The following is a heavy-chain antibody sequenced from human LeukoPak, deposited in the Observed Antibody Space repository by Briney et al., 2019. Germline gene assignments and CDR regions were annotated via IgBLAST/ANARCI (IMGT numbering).Heavy chain of an antibody. CDR1: GGSISSGGYS. CDR2: IYHSGST. D-gene: IGHD6-13*01. V-gene: IGHV4-30-2*01. J-gene: IGHJ4*02. Sequence: SQTLSLTCAVSGGSISSGGYSWSWIRQPPGKGLEWIGYIYHSGSTYYNPSLKSRVTISVDRSKNQFSLKLSSVTAADTAVYYCASQKSGNRRIAAAGSFDYWGQGTLVTVSS. CDR3: ASQKSGNRRIAAAGSFDY.